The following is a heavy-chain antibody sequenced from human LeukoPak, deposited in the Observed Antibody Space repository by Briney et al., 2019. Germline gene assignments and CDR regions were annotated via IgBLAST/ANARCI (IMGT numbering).Heavy chain of an antibody. V-gene: IGHV3-11*04. CDR1: GFTFSDYY. Sequence: GGSLRLSCAVSGFTFSDYYMSWIRQAPGKGLEWVSYISSSTKTIYYADSVKGRFTISRGNAKNSLYLQMNSLRVEDTAVYYCARDFEGFDYWGQGTLVTVSS. J-gene: IGHJ4*02. D-gene: IGHD3-9*01. CDR3: ARDFEGFDY. CDR2: ISSSTKTI.